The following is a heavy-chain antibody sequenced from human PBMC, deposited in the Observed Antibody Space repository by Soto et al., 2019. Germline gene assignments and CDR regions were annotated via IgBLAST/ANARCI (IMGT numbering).Heavy chain of an antibody. D-gene: IGHD2-2*01. V-gene: IGHV4-59*12. J-gene: IGHJ4*02. CDR1: GDSISAYS. CDR3: ARDYCSGTTCYEFDY. Sequence: PSETLSLTCTVSGDSISAYSWSWVRQPPGKGLEWIGNIHYNGNTKYNPSLKSRVTISADKSINTAYLQWSSLKASDTAMYYGARDYCSGTTCYEFDYWGQGTQVTVSS. CDR2: IHYNGNT.